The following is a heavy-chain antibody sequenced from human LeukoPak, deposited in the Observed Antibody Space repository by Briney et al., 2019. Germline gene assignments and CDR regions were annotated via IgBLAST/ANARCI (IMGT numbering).Heavy chain of an antibody. D-gene: IGHD3-10*01. CDR2: IKQDGSDK. CDR1: GFTVSSYW. V-gene: IGHV3-7*01. J-gene: IGHJ4*02. Sequence: GGSLRLSCAASGFTVSSYWMSWVRQAPGKGLEWGANIKQDGSDKYYVDSVKGRFTISRDNAKNSLYLQMNSLRAEDTAVYYCAREQGDYYGVYLDYWGQGTLVTVSS. CDR3: AREQGDYYGVYLDY.